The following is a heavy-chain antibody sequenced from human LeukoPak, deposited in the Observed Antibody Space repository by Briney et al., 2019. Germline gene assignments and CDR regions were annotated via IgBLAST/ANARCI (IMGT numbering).Heavy chain of an antibody. V-gene: IGHV4-59*01. CDR2: IYYSGST. Sequence: PSETLSLTCTVSGDSISRYYWSWIRQPPGKGLEWIGDIYYSGSTDYNPSLESRVTISVDTSKNQFSLNLYSVTAADTAVYYCARGRVPGGDWGQGTLVAVSS. CDR3: ARGRVPGGD. J-gene: IGHJ4*02. D-gene: IGHD3-16*01. CDR1: GDSISRYY.